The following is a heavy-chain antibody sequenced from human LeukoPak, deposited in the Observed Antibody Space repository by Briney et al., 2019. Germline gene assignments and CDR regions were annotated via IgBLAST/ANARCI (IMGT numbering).Heavy chain of an antibody. J-gene: IGHJ3*02. CDR2: IKQDGSEK. D-gene: IGHD6-13*01. CDR1: GFTFSSYW. CDR3: ARGIAAAYVLDAFDI. V-gene: IGHV3-7*04. Sequence: GGSLRLSCAASGFTFSSYWMSWVRQAPGKGLEWVANIKQDGSEKYYVDSVKGRFTISRDNAKNSLYLQMNSLRAKDTAVYYCARGIAAAYVLDAFDIWGQGTMVTVSS.